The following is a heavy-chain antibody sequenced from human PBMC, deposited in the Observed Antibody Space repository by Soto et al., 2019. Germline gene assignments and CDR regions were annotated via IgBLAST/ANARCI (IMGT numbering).Heavy chain of an antibody. V-gene: IGHV3-33*01. Sequence: QVQLVESGGGVVQPGRSLRLSCAASGFTFSSYGMHWVRQAPGKGLEWVAVIWYDGSNKYYADSVKGRFTISRDNSKNTLDLQMNSLRAEDTAVYYCARDRNIVATAYYFDYWGQGTLVTVSS. J-gene: IGHJ4*02. CDR3: ARDRNIVATAYYFDY. D-gene: IGHD5-12*01. CDR2: IWYDGSNK. CDR1: GFTFSSYG.